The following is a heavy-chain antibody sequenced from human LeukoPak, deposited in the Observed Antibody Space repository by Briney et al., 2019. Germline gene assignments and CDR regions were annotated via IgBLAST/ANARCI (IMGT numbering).Heavy chain of an antibody. Sequence: GGSLRLSCAASGFTFSSYWMSWVRQAPGKGLEWVANIKQDGSEKYYVDSVKGRFTISRDNAKNSLYLQMNSLRAEDTAVYYCAKCIAAAGTPYFDYWGQGTLVTVSS. CDR2: IKQDGSEK. J-gene: IGHJ4*02. D-gene: IGHD6-13*01. CDR3: AKCIAAAGTPYFDY. CDR1: GFTFSSYW. V-gene: IGHV3-7*01.